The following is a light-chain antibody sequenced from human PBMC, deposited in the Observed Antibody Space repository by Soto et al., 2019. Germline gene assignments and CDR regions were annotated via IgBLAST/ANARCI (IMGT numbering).Light chain of an antibody. CDR1: QDISNY. Sequence: DIQMTQSPPSLSASVGDRVTITCQASQDISNYLNWYQQKLGKAPKLLIYDASNLETGVPSRFSGSGSGTHFTFTITSLQPEDSATYYCQHFDNLPLSVGPGTKVHIK. J-gene: IGKJ3*01. CDR2: DAS. V-gene: IGKV1-33*01. CDR3: QHFDNLPLS.